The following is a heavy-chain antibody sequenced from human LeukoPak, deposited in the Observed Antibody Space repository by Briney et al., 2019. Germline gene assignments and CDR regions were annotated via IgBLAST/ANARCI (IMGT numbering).Heavy chain of an antibody. Sequence: SETLSLTCTVSGGSISTFSWSWVRHSPGEGLEWIGSIYSSTTNFNPSFKSRVAMSVATSNNQFSLRLNSVTTADSAVYYCARDTTVASGMQFWGQGTLVTVSS. CDR1: GGSISTFS. D-gene: IGHD4-23*01. CDR2: IYSSTT. V-gene: IGHV4-59*01. CDR3: ARDTTVASGMQF. J-gene: IGHJ4*02.